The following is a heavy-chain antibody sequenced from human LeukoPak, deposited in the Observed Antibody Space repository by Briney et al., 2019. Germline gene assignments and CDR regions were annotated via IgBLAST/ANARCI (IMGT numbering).Heavy chain of an antibody. Sequence: GGSLRLSCAASGFTFDSYNMNWVRQAPGKGLEWVSSISSSSSYIYYADSVKGRFTISRDNAKNSLYLQMNSLRAEDTAVYYCARVRSVWSGYLFDYWGQGTLVTVSS. D-gene: IGHD3-3*01. CDR3: ARVRSVWSGYLFDY. CDR2: ISSSSSYI. CDR1: GFTFDSYN. V-gene: IGHV3-21*01. J-gene: IGHJ4*02.